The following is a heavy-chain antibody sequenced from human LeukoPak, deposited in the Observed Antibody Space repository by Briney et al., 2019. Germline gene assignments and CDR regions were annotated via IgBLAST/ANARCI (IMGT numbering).Heavy chain of an antibody. CDR1: GFTFSSYA. V-gene: IGHV3-23*01. CDR3: AKTGELRYFDWLSHSDYFDY. D-gene: IGHD3-9*01. Sequence: PGGSLRLSCVASGFTFSSYAMSWVRQAPGKGLEWVSAISGSGGSTYYADSVKGRFTISRDNSKNTLYLQMNSLRAEDTAVYYCAKTGELRYFDWLSHSDYFDYWGQGTLVTVSS. CDR2: ISGSGGST. J-gene: IGHJ4*02.